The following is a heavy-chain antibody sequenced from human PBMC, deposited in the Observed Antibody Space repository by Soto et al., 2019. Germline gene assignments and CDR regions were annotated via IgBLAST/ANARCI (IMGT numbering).Heavy chain of an antibody. Sequence: SETLSLTCTVSGGSISSSSYYWGWIRQPPGKGLEWIGSIYYSGSTYYNPSLKSRVTISVDTSKNQFSLKLSSVTAADTAVYYCARHAPPSGTFDYWGQGTLVTVSS. V-gene: IGHV4-39*01. D-gene: IGHD1-1*01. CDR2: IYYSGST. J-gene: IGHJ4*02. CDR1: GGSISSSSYY. CDR3: ARHAPPSGTFDY.